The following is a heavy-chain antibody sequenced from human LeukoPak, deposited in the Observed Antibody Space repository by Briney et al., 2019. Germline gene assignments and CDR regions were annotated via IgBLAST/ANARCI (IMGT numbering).Heavy chain of an antibody. D-gene: IGHD3-22*01. Sequence: GGSLRLSCAASGLIFSNSWMSWVRRAPGKGLEWVCGINGKSDGGTTDLAAPVQCTFTISRDDSKNTLYLQMHNLKSEDTDVFDCTTDPLNYYDNDGYFNYWGQGTLVTVSS. CDR2: INGKSDGGTT. J-gene: IGHJ4*02. CDR3: TTDPLNYYDNDGYFNY. CDR1: GLIFSNSW. V-gene: IGHV3-15*01.